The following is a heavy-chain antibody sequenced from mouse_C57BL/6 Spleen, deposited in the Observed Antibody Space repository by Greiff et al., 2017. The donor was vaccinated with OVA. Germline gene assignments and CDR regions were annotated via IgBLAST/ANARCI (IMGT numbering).Heavy chain of an antibody. V-gene: IGHV1-52*01. D-gene: IGHD1-1*01. CDR1: GYTFTSYW. Sequence: QVQLQQSGAELARPGSSVKLSCKASGYTFTSYWIHWVKQRPIQGLEWIGNIDPTDSETHYNQKFKDKATLTVDKSSSTAYMQLSSLTSEDSAVYYSAGQDPRSRSWLAYWGQGTLVTVSA. J-gene: IGHJ3*01. CDR3: AGQDPRSRSWLAY. CDR2: IDPTDSET.